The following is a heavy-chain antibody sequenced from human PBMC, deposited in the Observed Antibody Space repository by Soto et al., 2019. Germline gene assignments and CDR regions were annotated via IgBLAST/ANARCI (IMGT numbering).Heavy chain of an antibody. CDR3: ARLLVCKGGSCYREWFAF. V-gene: IGHV4-59*08. Sequence: PSETRPLTCTVSGGSISRYYWSGIRQPPGKGLEWIGYIYYSGSTNYNPSLKSRVTISVDTSKNQFSLKLSSVTAADTAVYYCARLLVCKGGSCYREWFAFWGQRTLVIGSS. D-gene: IGHD2-15*01. CDR1: GGSISRYY. CDR2: IYYSGST. J-gene: IGHJ1*01.